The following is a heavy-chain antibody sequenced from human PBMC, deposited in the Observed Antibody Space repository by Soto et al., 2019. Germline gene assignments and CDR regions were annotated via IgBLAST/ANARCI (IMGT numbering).Heavy chain of an antibody. J-gene: IGHJ4*02. V-gene: IGHV3-21*01. CDR3: ARASGESYPGSRVFDF. CDR2: ISSSSSYI. D-gene: IGHD3-10*01. CDR1: GFTFSSYS. Sequence: GSLRLSCAASGFTFSSYSMNWVRQAPGKGLEWVSSISSSSSYIYYADSVKGRFTISRDNAKNSLYLQMNSLRAEDTAVYYCARASGESYPGSRVFDFWGQGTRVTVSS.